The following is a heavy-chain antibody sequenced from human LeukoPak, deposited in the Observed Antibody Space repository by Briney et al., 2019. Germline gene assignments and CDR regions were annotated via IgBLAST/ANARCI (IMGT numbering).Heavy chain of an antibody. D-gene: IGHD5-12*01. CDR3: AREALGYRGYDPDYFDS. CDR2: IYYSGST. J-gene: IGHJ4*02. V-gene: IGHV4-61*01. Sequence: PSETLSLTCTVSGGSVSSGSYYWGWIRQPPGKGLEWIGYIYYSGSTNYNPSLKSRVTISVDTSKNQFSLNLSSVTAADTAVYYCAREALGYRGYDPDYFDSWGQGTLVIVSS. CDR1: GGSVSSGSYY.